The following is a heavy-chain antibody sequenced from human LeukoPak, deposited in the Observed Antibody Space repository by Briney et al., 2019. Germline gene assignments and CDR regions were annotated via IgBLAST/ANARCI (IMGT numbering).Heavy chain of an antibody. Sequence: SQTLSLASTVSGPSISSGSYWGCSRQPPGKRRWWIGTMFHSGSTYYNTCLKSRVTISVHPSQNQFSLRLSAVTAAGTAVSYCARSMRTRMYYYYVWVSYRDAFDIWGQGAMVTVSS. V-gene: IGHV4-38-2*02. CDR1: GPSISSGSY. D-gene: IGHD3-16*02. J-gene: IGHJ3*02. CDR2: MFHSGST. CDR3: ARSMRTRMYYYYVWVSYRDAFDI.